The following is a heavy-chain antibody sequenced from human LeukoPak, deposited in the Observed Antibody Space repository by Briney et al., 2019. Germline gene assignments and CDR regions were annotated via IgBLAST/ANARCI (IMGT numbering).Heavy chain of an antibody. V-gene: IGHV3-23*01. CDR1: GFTFSSYS. CDR3: AKVVRPSSISIVVVPAGLDY. D-gene: IGHD2-2*01. CDR2: ISGSGGST. Sequence: GGSLRLSCAAYGFTFSSYSMSWVRQAPGKGLEWVSAISGSGGSTYYADSVKGRFTISRDNSKNTLYLQMNSLRAEDTAVYYCAKVVRPSSISIVVVPAGLDYWGQGTLVTVSS. J-gene: IGHJ4*02.